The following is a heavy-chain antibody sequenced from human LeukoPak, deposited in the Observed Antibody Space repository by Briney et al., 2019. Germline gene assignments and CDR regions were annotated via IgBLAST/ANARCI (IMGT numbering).Heavy chain of an antibody. CDR2: ISDSGDRT. V-gene: IGHV3-23*01. D-gene: IGHD3-22*01. Sequence: PGRSLRLSCEVSGITLSNYGMSWVRQAPGKGLEWVAGISDSGDRTNYADSVKGRFTISRDNPKNALYLQMNSLRAEDTAVYFCAKRGVVIRVILVGFHKEAYYFDSWGQGALVTVSS. J-gene: IGHJ4*02. CDR1: GITLSNYG. CDR3: AKRGVVIRVILVGFHKEAYYFDS.